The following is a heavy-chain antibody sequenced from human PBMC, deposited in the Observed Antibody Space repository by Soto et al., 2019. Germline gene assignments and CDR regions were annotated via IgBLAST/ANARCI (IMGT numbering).Heavy chain of an antibody. CDR2: IIPIFGTA. D-gene: IGHD3-22*01. V-gene: IGHV1-69*01. Sequence: QVQLVQSGAEVKKPGSSVKVSCKASGGTFSSYAISWVRQAPGQGLEWMGGIIPIFGTANYAQKFQGRVTITADESTSTAYMELSSLRSEDTAVYSCANYDSSGYYYHDAFDIWGQGTMVTVSS. CDR3: ANYDSSGYYYHDAFDI. J-gene: IGHJ3*02. CDR1: GGTFSSYA.